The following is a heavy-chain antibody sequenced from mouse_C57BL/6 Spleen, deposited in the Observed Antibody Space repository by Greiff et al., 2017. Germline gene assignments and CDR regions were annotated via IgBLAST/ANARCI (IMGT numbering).Heavy chain of an antibody. J-gene: IGHJ2*01. CDR1: GYTFTSYW. CDR2: IDPSDSET. V-gene: IGHV1-52*01. D-gene: IGHD1-1*01. Sequence: QVQLQQPGAELVRPGSSVKLSCKASGYTFTSYWMHWVKQRPIQGLEWIGNIDPSDSETHYNQKFKDKATLTVDKSSSTAYMQLSSLTSEDSAVYYCALITTVVAPDYWGQGTTLTVSS. CDR3: ALITTVVAPDY.